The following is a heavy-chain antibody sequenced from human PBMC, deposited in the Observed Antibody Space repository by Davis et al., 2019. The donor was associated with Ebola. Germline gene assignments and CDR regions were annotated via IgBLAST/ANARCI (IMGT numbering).Heavy chain of an antibody. CDR1: GFTLRNYW. CDR2: INQDGSEK. Sequence: GGSLRLSCAASGFTLRNYWMSWVRQAPGRGLEWVANINQDGSEKYYVDSVKGRFTISRDNAKNSLYLQMNSLRAEDTAVYYCARTLTVTTSYFDYWGQGTLVTVSS. D-gene: IGHD4-17*01. CDR3: ARTLTVTTSYFDY. J-gene: IGHJ4*02. V-gene: IGHV3-7*01.